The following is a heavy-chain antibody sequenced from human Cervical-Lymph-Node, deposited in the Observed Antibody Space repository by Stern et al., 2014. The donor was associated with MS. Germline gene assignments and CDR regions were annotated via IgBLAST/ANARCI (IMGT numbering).Heavy chain of an antibody. V-gene: IGHV5-51*01. CDR1: GYTFTSKW. D-gene: IGHD4-23*01. CDR2: IYPGDSDT. CDR3: ATYENYGGNRRFDY. J-gene: IGHJ4*02. Sequence: VQLVQSGAEVIEPGKSLKISCKVSGYTFTSKWIGWVRQISGKGLEWMAIIYPGDSDTRYSPSFQGQVTISADKSISTAYLQWSSLTASDTAMYYCATYENYGGNRRFDYWGQGTLVTVSS.